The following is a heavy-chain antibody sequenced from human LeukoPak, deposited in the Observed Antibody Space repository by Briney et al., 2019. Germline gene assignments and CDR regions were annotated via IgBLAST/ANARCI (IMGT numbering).Heavy chain of an antibody. V-gene: IGHV3-7*01. J-gene: IGHJ4*02. CDR3: ARAGDSYGKVSDY. CDR1: GFTFSSYW. D-gene: IGHD5-18*01. CDR2: IKQDGSEK. Sequence: PGGSLRLSCAASGFTFSSYWMSWVRPAPGKGLEWVANIKQDGSEKYYVDSVKGRFTISRGNAKNSLYLQMNSLGAEDTAVYYCARAGDSYGKVSDYWGQGTLVTVSS.